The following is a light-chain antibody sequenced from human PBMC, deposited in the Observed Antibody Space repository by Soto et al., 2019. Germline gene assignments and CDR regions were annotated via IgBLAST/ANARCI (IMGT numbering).Light chain of an antibody. V-gene: IGKV3-11*01. CDR2: DAS. J-gene: IGKJ4*01. Sequence: EIVLTQSPVTLSLSPGERATLSCRASQSVSSYLAWYQQKPGQAPRLLIYDASNRATGIPARFSGSGSGTDFTLTISSLAPEDFAVYYCQQRSNWPLIFGGGSQVDIK. CDR3: QQRSNWPLI. CDR1: QSVSSY.